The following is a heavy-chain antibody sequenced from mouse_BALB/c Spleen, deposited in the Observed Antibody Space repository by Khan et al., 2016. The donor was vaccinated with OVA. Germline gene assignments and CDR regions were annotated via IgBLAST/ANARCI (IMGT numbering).Heavy chain of an antibody. V-gene: IGHV1S81*02. CDR3: TRSGYGSFAY. Sequence: QVQLQQSGAALVKPGASVKLSCKASGYTFTSYYMYWVKQRPGQGLEWIGEISPSNGGTNFNEKFNPKATLTVDKSSSTTYMQLSSLTSEDAAVYYCTRSGYGSFAYWGQGTLVTVSA. D-gene: IGHD2-1*01. J-gene: IGHJ3*01. CDR2: ISPSNGGT. CDR1: GYTFTSYY.